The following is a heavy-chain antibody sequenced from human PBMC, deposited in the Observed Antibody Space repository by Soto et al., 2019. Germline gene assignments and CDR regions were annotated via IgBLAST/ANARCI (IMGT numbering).Heavy chain of an antibody. D-gene: IGHD6-13*01. CDR3: AKDGYSYYYYGMDV. CDR1: GFTFDDYA. CDR2: ISLNSGRI. J-gene: IGHJ6*02. Sequence: SLRLSCAASGFTFDDYAMHWVRQAAGWGLEWVSGISLNSGRIGYADSVKGRFTISRDHANNSLYLQMNSLRAEDTALYYCAKDGYSYYYYGMDVWGQGTTVTVSS. V-gene: IGHV3-9*01.